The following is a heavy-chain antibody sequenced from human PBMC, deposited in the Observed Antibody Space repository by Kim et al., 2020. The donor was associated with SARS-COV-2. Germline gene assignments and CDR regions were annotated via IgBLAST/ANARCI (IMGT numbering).Heavy chain of an antibody. CDR1: GLSFDNPA. Sequence: GGSLRLSCAASGLSFDNPAMNWVRQAPGKGLEWVAVISYDGRNKEFADSVKGRFTISRDNSKSTLYLQMNSLRVEDTSVYYCARGNYYESVSLSDYYNGMDVWGQGTTVTVSS. CDR3: ARGNYYESVSLSDYYNGMDV. V-gene: IGHV3-30-3*01. D-gene: IGHD3-10*01. J-gene: IGHJ6*02. CDR2: ISYDGRNK.